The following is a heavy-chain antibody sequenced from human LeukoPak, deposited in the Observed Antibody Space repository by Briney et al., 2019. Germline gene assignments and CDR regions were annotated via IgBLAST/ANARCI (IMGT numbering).Heavy chain of an antibody. J-gene: IGHJ3*01. CDR1: GFTFSSYT. Sequence: GGSLRLSCAASGFTFSSYTMNWVRQAPGKGLEWVSSINSGSTSIYYADSMKGRFTISRDNAKNSLYLQMNSLRAEDTALYYCARGNYESVWGQGTMVTVSP. CDR3: ARGNYESV. V-gene: IGHV3-21*01. D-gene: IGHD1-7*01. CDR2: INSGSTSI.